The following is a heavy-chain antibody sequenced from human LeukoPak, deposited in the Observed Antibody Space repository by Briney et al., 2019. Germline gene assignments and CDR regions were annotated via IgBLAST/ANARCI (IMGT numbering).Heavy chain of an antibody. Sequence: ASVKVSCRASGYTFKTYAISWVRQAPGQGLEWMGWISAYNGNTNYAQKLQGRVTMTTDTSTSTAYMELRSLRSDDTAVYYCAKERERLYYGILTGLNYWGQGTLVTVAS. CDR3: AKERERLYYGILTGLNY. V-gene: IGHV1-18*01. D-gene: IGHD3-9*01. J-gene: IGHJ4*02. CDR1: GYTFKTYA. CDR2: ISAYNGNT.